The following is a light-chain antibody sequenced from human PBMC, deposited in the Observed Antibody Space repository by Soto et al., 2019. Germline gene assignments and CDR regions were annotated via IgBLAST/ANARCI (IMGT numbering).Light chain of an antibody. CDR3: QQYNNWPPWT. V-gene: IGKV3-15*01. CDR1: QSVSSN. Sequence: EIVMTQSPATLSVSPGERATLSCRASQSVSSNLAWYQQKPGQAPRLLIYGASTRATGIPARLSGSGSGTEFTLTIGSLQSEDFAVYYCQQYNNWPPWTFGQGTKVEIK. CDR2: GAS. J-gene: IGKJ1*01.